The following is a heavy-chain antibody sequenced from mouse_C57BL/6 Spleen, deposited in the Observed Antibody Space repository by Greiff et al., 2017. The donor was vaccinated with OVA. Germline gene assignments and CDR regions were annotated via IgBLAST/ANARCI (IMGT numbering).Heavy chain of an antibody. J-gene: IGHJ3*01. CDR2: INPGSGGT. CDR1: GYAFTNYL. V-gene: IGHV1-54*01. CDR3: ARSDYDYALAY. Sequence: QVQLKQSGAELVRPGTSVKVSCKASGYAFTNYLIEWVKQRPGQGLEWIGVINPGSGGTNYNEKFKGKATLTADKSSSTAYMQLSSLTSEDSAVYFCARSDYDYALAYWGQGTLVTVSA. D-gene: IGHD2-4*01.